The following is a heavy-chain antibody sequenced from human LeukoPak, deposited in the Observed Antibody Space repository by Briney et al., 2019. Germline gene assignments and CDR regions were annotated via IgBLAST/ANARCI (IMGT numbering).Heavy chain of an antibody. V-gene: IGHV4-38-2*02. CDR1: GYSISSGYY. D-gene: IGHD2-15*01. J-gene: IGHJ3*02. CDR3: ARVEEDAFDI. Sequence: SETLSLTCTVSGYSISSGYYWGWIRQPPGKGLEWIGSIYHSGSTYYNPSLKSRVTISVDTSKNQFSLKLSSVTAADTAVYYCARVEEDAFDIWGQGTMVTASS. CDR2: IYHSGST.